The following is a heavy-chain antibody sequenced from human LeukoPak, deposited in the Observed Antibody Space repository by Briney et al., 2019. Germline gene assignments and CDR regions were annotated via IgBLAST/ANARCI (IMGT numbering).Heavy chain of an antibody. J-gene: IGHJ5*02. V-gene: IGHV3-23*01. CDR1: GFTFSNYA. Sequence: PGGSLKLSCAASGFTFSNYAMTWVRQAPGKGLEWVSTITGSGFSTYYADSVKGRFTISRDNSKNTLYLQMNSLTAEDTAVYYCAKDHDSSGYYYQNWFDPWGQGTLVTVPS. D-gene: IGHD3-22*01. CDR2: ITGSGFST. CDR3: AKDHDSSGYYYQNWFDP.